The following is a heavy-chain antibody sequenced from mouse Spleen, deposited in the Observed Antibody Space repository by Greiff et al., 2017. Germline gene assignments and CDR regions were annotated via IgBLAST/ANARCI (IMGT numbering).Heavy chain of an antibody. D-gene: IGHD4-1*01. Sequence: EVHLVESEGGLVQPGSSMKLSCTASGFTFSDYYMAWVRQVPEKGLEWVANINYDGSSTYYLDSLKSRFIISRDNAKNILYLQMSSLKSEDTATYYCARGSGTGGTWFAYWGQGTLVTVSA. V-gene: IGHV5-16*01. CDR3: ARGSGTGGTWFAY. J-gene: IGHJ3*01. CDR2: INYDGSST. CDR1: GFTFSDYY.